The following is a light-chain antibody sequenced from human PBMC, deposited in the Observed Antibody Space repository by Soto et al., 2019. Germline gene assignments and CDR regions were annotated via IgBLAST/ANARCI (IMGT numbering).Light chain of an antibody. V-gene: IGKV3-20*01. CDR2: GAS. CDR3: QQYGSSGT. J-gene: IGKJ1*01. CDR1: LSVSVY. Sequence: VVLTQSPATLSLSPGARATLSCRTSLSVSVYLDWYQQKPGQAPRLLIYGASNRATGIPDRFSGSGSGTDFTLTISRLEPEDFAVYYCQQYGSSGTFGQGTKVDIK.